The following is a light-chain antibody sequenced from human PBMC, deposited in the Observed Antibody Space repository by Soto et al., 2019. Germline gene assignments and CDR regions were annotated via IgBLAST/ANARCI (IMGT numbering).Light chain of an antibody. CDR3: QQNYNLPPWT. Sequence: DMQVTQLQPSLSSAVGHTIIITCRASQSISTYLDWYQVTPGKAHKVLIYAASTLQDGVPSRLSGSGSGTGFTLTINSLQPEDFATYYCQQNYNLPPWTFGQGTKVDI. CDR1: QSISTY. J-gene: IGKJ1*01. V-gene: IGKV1-39*01. CDR2: AAS.